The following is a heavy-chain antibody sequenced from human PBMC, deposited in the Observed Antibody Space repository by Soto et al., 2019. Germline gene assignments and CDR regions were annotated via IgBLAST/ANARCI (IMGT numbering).Heavy chain of an antibody. Sequence: QVQLVESGGGVVQPGRSLRLSCAASGFTFSSYGMHWVRQAPGKGLEWVAVIWYDGSNKYYADSVKGRFTISRDNSKNPLYLQMNSLRAEDTAVYYCARLPPPGYYYYGMDVWGQGTTVTVSS. CDR2: IWYDGSNK. J-gene: IGHJ6*02. V-gene: IGHV3-33*01. CDR3: ARLPPPGYYYYGMDV. CDR1: GFTFSSYG.